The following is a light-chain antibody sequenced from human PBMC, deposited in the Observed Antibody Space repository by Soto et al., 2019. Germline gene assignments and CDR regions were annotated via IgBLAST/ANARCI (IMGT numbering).Light chain of an antibody. V-gene: IGKV1-13*02. CDR1: QGISSA. CDR2: DAS. Sequence: AIQLTQSPSSLSASVGDRVTITCRASQGISSALAWYQQKPGKAPELLIYDASSLESGVPSRFSGSGSGTDFTLTISSLQPEDFATYYCQQSYSTPWTLGQGTKVDIK. CDR3: QQSYSTPWT. J-gene: IGKJ1*01.